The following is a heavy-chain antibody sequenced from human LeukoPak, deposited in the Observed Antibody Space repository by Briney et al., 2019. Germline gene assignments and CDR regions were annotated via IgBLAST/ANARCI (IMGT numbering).Heavy chain of an antibody. D-gene: IGHD2-2*01. J-gene: IGHJ5*02. CDR1: GFTFSSYR. CDR3: ARDERVVVVPAAAMRRGWFDP. Sequence: GGSLRLSCAASGFTFSSYRMNWVRQAPGKGLEWVSSISSSSSYIYYADSVKGRFTISRDNAKNSLYLQMNSLRAEDTAVYYCARDERVVVVPAAAMRRGWFDPWGQGTLVTVSS. V-gene: IGHV3-21*01. CDR2: ISSSSSYI.